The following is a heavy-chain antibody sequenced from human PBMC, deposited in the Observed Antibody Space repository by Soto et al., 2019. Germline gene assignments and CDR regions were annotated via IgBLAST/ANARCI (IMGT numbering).Heavy chain of an antibody. Sequence: SETLSLTCTVSGGSISSYYWSWIRQPPGKGLEWIGYIYYSGSTNYNPSLKSRVTISVDTSKNQFSLKLSSVTAADTAVYYCARDHRGSYYFDYWGQGTLVTVS. CDR3: ARDHRGSYYFDY. D-gene: IGHD1-26*01. CDR1: GGSISSYY. J-gene: IGHJ4*02. CDR2: IYYSGST. V-gene: IGHV4-59*01.